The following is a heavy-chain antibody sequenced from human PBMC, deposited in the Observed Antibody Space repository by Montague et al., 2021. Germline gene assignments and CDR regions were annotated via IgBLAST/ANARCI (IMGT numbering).Heavy chain of an antibody. J-gene: IGHJ4*02. Sequence: SLRLSCAASGFNVNSHYMSWVRQAPGKGLGWVSVTYTGGSAYYADSVKGRFTVTRDSSKNMVYLQMDSLRAEDTAVYFCARDESNTSSLDYWGQGTLVTVSS. CDR1: GFNVNSHY. D-gene: IGHD3-10*01. V-gene: IGHV3-53*01. CDR2: TYTGGSA. CDR3: ARDESNTSSLDY.